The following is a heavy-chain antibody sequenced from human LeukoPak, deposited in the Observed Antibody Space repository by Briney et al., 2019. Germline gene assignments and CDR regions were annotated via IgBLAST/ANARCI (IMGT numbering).Heavy chain of an antibody. D-gene: IGHD6-13*01. V-gene: IGHV4-59*12. Sequence: SETLSLTCTVSGGSISSYYWSWIRQPPGKGLEWIGYIYYSGTTNYNPSLKSRVTISVDTSKNQFSLKLSSVTAADTAVYYCARVTQQLLDYWGQGTLVTVSS. CDR1: GGSISSYY. CDR2: IYYSGTT. CDR3: ARVTQQLLDY. J-gene: IGHJ4*02.